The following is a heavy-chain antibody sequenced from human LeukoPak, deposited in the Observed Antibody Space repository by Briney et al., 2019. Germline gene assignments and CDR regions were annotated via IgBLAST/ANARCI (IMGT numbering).Heavy chain of an antibody. V-gene: IGHV3-30*18. CDR3: AKRPSDYGDYVSYFDY. CDR1: GFSFISYG. D-gene: IGHD4-17*01. J-gene: IGHJ4*02. CDR2: ISDDGRRK. Sequence: GGSLRLSCAASGFSFISYGMHWVRQAPGKGLEWVGVISDDGRRKDYADSVKGRFTISRDNSKDTLYLQMNRLRAEDTAVYYCAKRPSDYGDYVSYFDYWGQGTLVTVSS.